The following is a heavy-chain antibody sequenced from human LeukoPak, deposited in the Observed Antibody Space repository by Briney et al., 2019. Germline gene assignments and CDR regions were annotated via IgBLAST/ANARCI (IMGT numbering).Heavy chain of an antibody. V-gene: IGHV4-34*01. J-gene: IGHJ4*02. CDR1: GGSFSGYY. Sequence: SETLSLTCAVYGGSFSGYYWSWIRRPPGKGLEWIGEINHSGSTNYNPSLKSRVTISVDTSKNQFSLKLSSVTAADTAVYYCARGSWPIDYWGQGTLVTVSS. CDR3: ARGSWPIDY. D-gene: IGHD5-12*01. CDR2: INHSGST.